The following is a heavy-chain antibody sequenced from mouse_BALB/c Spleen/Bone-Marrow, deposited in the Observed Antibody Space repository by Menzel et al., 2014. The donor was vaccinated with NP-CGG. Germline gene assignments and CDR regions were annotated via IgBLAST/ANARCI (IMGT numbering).Heavy chain of an antibody. D-gene: IGHD1-1*01. CDR2: INPTRGYT. J-gene: IGHJ2*01. CDR3: AREGTYYAYFDY. Sequence: QVQLQQSAAELTRPGASVKMSCKASGYTFTSYTIQWVKQRPGQGLEWIGYINPTRGYTDYNQKFKDKTTWTADKSSSTAYMQLSSLTSEDSAVYFCAREGTYYAYFDYWGQGTTLTVSS. V-gene: IGHV1-4*02. CDR1: GYTFTSYT.